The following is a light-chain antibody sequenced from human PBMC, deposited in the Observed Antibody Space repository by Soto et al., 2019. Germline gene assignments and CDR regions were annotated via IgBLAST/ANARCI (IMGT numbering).Light chain of an antibody. J-gene: IGKJ3*01. CDR3: QQYNSS. CDR2: KAS. V-gene: IGKV1-5*03. CDR1: QSISSW. Sequence: DIQMTQSPSTRSASVGDRVTITCRASQSISSWLAWYQQKPGKAPKLLIYKASNLESGVPSRFSGSGSGTEFTLTISSPQPDDFATYYCQQYNSSFGPGTKVDIK.